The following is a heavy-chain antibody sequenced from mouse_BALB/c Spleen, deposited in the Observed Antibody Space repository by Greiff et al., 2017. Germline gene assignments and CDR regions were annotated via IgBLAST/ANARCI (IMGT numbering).Heavy chain of an antibody. D-gene: IGHD1-1*01. CDR3: ARRYYYGMDY. J-gene: IGHJ2*01. CDR2: IYPGSGNT. CDR1: GYTFTDYY. V-gene: IGHV1-77*01. Sequence: QVQLQQSGAELARPGASVKLSCKASGYTFTDYYINWVKQRTGQGLEWIGEIYPGSGNTYYNEKFKGKATLTADKSSSTAYMQLSSLTSEDSAVYCCARRYYYGMDYWGQGTTLTVSS.